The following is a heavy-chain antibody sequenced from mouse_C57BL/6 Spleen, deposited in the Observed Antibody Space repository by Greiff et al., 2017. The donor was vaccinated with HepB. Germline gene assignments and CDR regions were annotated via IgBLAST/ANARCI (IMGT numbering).Heavy chain of an antibody. J-gene: IGHJ1*03. CDR2: ISDGGSYT. CDR1: GFTFSSYA. D-gene: IGHD6-1*01. Sequence: EVQLVESGGGLVKPGGSLKLSCAASGFTFSSYAMSWVRQTPEKRLEWVATISDGGSYTYYPDNVKGRFTISRDNAKNNLYLQMSHLKSEDTAMYYCASDPSGWYFDVWGTGTTVTVSS. V-gene: IGHV5-4*01. CDR3: ASDPSGWYFDV.